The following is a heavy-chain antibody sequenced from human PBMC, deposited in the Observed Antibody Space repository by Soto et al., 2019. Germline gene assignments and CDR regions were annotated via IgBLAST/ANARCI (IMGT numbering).Heavy chain of an antibody. CDR3: ARDCFRHCSGPGHDAFDI. Sequence: ASVKVSCKASGYTFTSYGISWVRQAPGQGLEWMGWISAYNGNTNYAQKLQGRVTMTTDTSASTAYMQLRSLRSDDTAVYYCARDCFRHCSGPGHDAFDIWGQGTMVTVSS. CDR1: GYTFTSYG. CDR2: ISAYNGNT. J-gene: IGHJ3*02. V-gene: IGHV1-18*04. D-gene: IGHD2-15*01.